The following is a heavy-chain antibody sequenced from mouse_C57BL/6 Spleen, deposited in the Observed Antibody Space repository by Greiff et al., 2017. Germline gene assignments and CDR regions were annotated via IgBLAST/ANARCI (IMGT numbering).Heavy chain of an antibody. Sequence: VQLQQSGPELVKPGASVKISCKASGYTFTDYYMNWVKQSHGKSLEWIGYINPNNGGTSYNQKFKGKATLTVNKSSSTAYMELRSLTSEDSAVYYCARGITTVVAFDYWGQGTTLTVSS. J-gene: IGHJ2*01. V-gene: IGHV1-26*01. D-gene: IGHD1-1*01. CDR3: ARGITTVVAFDY. CDR2: INPNNGGT. CDR1: GYTFTDYY.